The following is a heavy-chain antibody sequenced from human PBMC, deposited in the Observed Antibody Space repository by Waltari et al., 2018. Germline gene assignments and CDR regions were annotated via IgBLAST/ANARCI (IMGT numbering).Heavy chain of an antibody. Sequence: QVQLVQSGAEVKKPGSSVKVSCKASGGTFSSYAISWVRQAPGQGLEWMGGIIPSFGTANYAQKFQGRVTITADESTSTAYMELSSLRSEDTAVYYCARDCSSTSCHTIDAFDIWGQGTMVTVSS. CDR3: ARDCSSTSCHTIDAFDI. CDR2: IIPSFGTA. V-gene: IGHV1-69*01. D-gene: IGHD2-2*01. J-gene: IGHJ3*02. CDR1: GGTFSSYA.